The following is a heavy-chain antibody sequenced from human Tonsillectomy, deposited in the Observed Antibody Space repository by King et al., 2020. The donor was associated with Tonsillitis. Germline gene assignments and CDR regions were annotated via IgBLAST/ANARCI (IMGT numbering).Heavy chain of an antibody. CDR2: ISPYSGNT. D-gene: IGHD3-3*01. V-gene: IGHV1-18*01. CDR3: ARDKRMECGPPSQSNWVDP. CDR1: GYTFISYG. J-gene: IGHJ5*02. Sequence: QLVQSGAEVKKPGASVKVSCKASGYTFISYGISWVRQAPGQGLEWMGWISPYSGNTNYAQKWQGRVTMTTDTSTSTAYMELRGLISDDTAIYYCARDKRMECGPPSQSNWVDPWGQGTLVTVSS.